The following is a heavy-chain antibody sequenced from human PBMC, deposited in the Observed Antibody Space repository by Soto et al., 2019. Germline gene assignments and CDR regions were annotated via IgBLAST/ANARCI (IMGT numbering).Heavy chain of an antibody. J-gene: IGHJ4*02. Sequence: LRRSCAACGFTFSSYGMHWVRQAPGKGLEWVAVIWYDGSNKYYADSVKGRFTISRDNSKNTLYLQMNSLRAEDTAVYYCARDTPHRELRAFDYWGQGTLVTVSS. CDR1: GFTFSSYG. V-gene: IGHV3-33*01. CDR2: IWYDGSNK. CDR3: ARDTPHRELRAFDY. D-gene: IGHD1-7*01.